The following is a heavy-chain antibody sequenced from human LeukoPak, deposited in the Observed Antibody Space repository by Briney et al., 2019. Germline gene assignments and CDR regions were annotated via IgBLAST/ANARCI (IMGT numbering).Heavy chain of an antibody. D-gene: IGHD2-8*02. J-gene: IGHJ5*02. CDR2: INTNTWNP. CDR3: ARVIRQLLVVWFDP. Sequence: ASVKVSCKASGYTFTTYAIHWVRQAPGQGLEWMGWINTNTWNPTFAQRFTGRFVFSFDTSVSTAYLQISSLKAEDTAVYYCARVIRQLLVVWFDPWGQGTLVTVSS. CDR1: GYTFTTYA. V-gene: IGHV7-4-1*02.